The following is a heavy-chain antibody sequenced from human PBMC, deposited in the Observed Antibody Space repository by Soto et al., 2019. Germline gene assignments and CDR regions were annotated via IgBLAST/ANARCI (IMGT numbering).Heavy chain of an antibody. J-gene: IGHJ4*02. CDR2: IIPIFGTA. V-gene: IGHV1-69*13. Sequence: SVKVSCKASGGTFSSYAISWVRQAPGQGLEWMGGIIPIFGTANYAQKFQGRVTITADESTSTAYMELSSLRSEDTAVYYCASGEYYYDSSGYYPPFDYWGQGTLVTVSS. CDR1: GGTFSSYA. CDR3: ASGEYYYDSSGYYPPFDY. D-gene: IGHD3-22*01.